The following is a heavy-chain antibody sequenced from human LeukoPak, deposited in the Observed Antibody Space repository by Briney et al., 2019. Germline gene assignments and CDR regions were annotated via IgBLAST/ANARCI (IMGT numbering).Heavy chain of an antibody. CDR2: ISSSGSTI. CDR1: GFTLSSYW. CDR3: ARDGDYAYGMDV. D-gene: IGHD4-17*01. J-gene: IGHJ6*02. Sequence: GGSLRLSCAASGFTLSSYWMTWVRQAPGKGLEWVSYISSSGSTIYYADSVKGQFTISRDNAKNSLYLQMNSLRAEDTAVYYCARDGDYAYGMDVWGQGTTVTVSS. V-gene: IGHV3-48*04.